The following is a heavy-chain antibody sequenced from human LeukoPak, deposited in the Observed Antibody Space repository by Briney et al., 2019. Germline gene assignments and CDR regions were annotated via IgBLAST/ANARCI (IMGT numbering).Heavy chain of an antibody. V-gene: IGHV3-48*01. J-gene: IGHJ5*02. CDR2: ISRTGTTI. CDR3: EGDLDSGDHGLDV. Sequence: GGSLRLSCAASGFTFNFYTMNWVRQAPGKGLEWLSYISRTGTTIYYADCVKGRFTISRDNAKNSLYLQINRLRSEDTGIYFCEGDLDSGDHGLDVWGQGTLLTVSS. CDR1: GFTFNFYT. D-gene: IGHD2-21*02.